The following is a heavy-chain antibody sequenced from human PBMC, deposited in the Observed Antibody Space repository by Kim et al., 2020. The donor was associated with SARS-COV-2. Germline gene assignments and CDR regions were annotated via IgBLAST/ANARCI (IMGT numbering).Heavy chain of an antibody. CDR1: GGSISSSSYY. D-gene: IGHD2-21*01. CDR3: ARHCGGDCYYLPDDAFDI. Sequence: SETLSLTCTVSGGSISSSSYYWGWIRQPPGKGLEWIGSIYYSGSTYYNPSLKSRVTISVDTSKNQFSLKLSSVTAADTAVYYCARHCGGDCYYLPDDAFDIWGQGTMVTVSS. J-gene: IGHJ3*02. V-gene: IGHV4-39*01. CDR2: IYYSGST.